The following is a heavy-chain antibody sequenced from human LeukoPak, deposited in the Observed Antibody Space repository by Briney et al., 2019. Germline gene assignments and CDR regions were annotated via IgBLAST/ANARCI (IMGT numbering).Heavy chain of an antibody. V-gene: IGHV1-69*04. D-gene: IGHD2-2*02. Sequence: SVKVSCTASGGTFNNYALTWVRQAPGQGLEWMGRIIPTLDITIYEQKFQGRVTITADRSTSTAYIELSSLSSEDTAVYYCARNRALIPPPPHGRDFGGKGTTVTASS. CDR1: GGTFNNYA. J-gene: IGHJ6*04. CDR3: ARNRALIPPPPHGRDF. CDR2: IIPTLDIT.